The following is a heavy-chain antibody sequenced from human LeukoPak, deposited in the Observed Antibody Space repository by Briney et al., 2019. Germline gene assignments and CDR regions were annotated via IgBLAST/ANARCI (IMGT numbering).Heavy chain of an antibody. D-gene: IGHD1-20*01. V-gene: IGHV3-11*01. Sequence: GGSLRLSCAAPGFTVSSNYMSWIRQAPGKGLEWVSYISSSGNTLYYADSVKGRITISRDNTKNSLYLQMNSLRAEDTAVYYCARRRYNWNAIDYWGQGTLVTVSS. CDR2: ISSSGNTL. J-gene: IGHJ4*02. CDR3: ARRRYNWNAIDY. CDR1: GFTVSSNY.